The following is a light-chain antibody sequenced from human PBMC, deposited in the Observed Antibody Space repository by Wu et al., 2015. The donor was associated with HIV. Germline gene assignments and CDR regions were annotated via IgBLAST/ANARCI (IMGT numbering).Light chain of an antibody. V-gene: IGKV3-15*01. Sequence: ETVMMQSPASLSVSPGERATLSCRASQSVSSNLAWYQQKPGQAPRLLIYDASTRATGVPARFSGSGSGTEFTLTISSLQSEDFAVYYCQQYKNWPPVTFGGGTKVEIK. J-gene: IGKJ4*01. CDR1: QSVSSN. CDR2: DAS. CDR3: QQYKNWPPVT.